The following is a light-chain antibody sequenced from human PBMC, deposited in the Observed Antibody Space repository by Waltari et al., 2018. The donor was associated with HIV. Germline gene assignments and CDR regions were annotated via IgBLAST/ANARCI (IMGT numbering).Light chain of an antibody. CDR1: QSVLYSSNNKNY. Sequence: IVMTQSPDSLSVSLGERATINCKSSQSVLYSSNNKNYLAWYQQKPGQPPKLLIYWASTRESGVPDRFTGSGSGTDFTLTISGLQAEDVAVYYCQQFYTTPPYTFGQGTKLEIK. J-gene: IGKJ2*01. CDR3: QQFYTTPPYT. CDR2: WAS. V-gene: IGKV4-1*01.